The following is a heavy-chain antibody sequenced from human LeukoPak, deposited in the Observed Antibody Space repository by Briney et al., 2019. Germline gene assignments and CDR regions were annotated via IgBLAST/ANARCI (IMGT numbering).Heavy chain of an antibody. V-gene: IGHV4-59*11. J-gene: IGHJ4*02. D-gene: IGHD2-2*01. CDR2: IYYSGYT. CDR1: GGSISSHY. Sequence: SETLSLTCTVSGGSISSHYWSWIRQPPGKGLEWIGYIYYSGYTSYNPSLESRVTIAVDTSKNQFSLKLTSVTAADTAVYFCASACSSTSCYEGPRFDYWGQGTLVTVSS. CDR3: ASACSSTSCYEGPRFDY.